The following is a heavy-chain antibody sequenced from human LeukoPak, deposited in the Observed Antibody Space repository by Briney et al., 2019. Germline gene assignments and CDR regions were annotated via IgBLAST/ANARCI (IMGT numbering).Heavy chain of an antibody. CDR1: GFSLSTSGVG. CDR3: AHSLIWFGGRNWFDP. J-gene: IGHJ5*02. CDR2: IYWNDDK. Sequence: SGPTLVNPTQTLTLTCTFSGFSLSTSGVGVGWIRQPPGKALEWLALIYWNDDKRYSPSLKSRLSITKDTSKNQVVLTMTNMDPVDTGTYYCAHSLIWFGGRNWFDPWGQGTLVTVSS. D-gene: IGHD3-10*01. V-gene: IGHV2-5*01.